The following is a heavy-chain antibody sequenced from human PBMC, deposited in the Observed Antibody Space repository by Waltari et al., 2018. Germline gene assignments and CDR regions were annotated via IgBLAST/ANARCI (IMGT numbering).Heavy chain of an antibody. V-gene: IGHV4-4*07. CDR1: GGSISTYY. J-gene: IGHJ6*03. D-gene: IGHD3-10*01. CDR3: ARLPYNNIYFYYYMDV. Sequence: VQLQESGPGLVKPSETLSLTCTVSGGSISTYYWSWIRQPAGKGLEWIGRNYATGSNNHNPPLKSRGTRSVGTSKNQFSLKLSSVTAADTAVYYCARLPYNNIYFYYYMDVWGKGTTVTVSS. CDR2: NYATGSN.